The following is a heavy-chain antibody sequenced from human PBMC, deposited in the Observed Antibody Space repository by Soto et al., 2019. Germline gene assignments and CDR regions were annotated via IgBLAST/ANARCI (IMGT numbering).Heavy chain of an antibody. V-gene: IGHV3-23*01. CDR3: AKDRHPYSTKYYFDY. CDR2: ISGSGVST. Sequence: GGSLRLSCAASGFTFYNYAMSWVRQPPGKGLEWVSAISGSGVSTYYADSVKGRFTISRDNSKNALYLQMNSLRAEDTAVYYCAKDRHPYSTKYYFDYWGQGTLVTVSS. J-gene: IGHJ4*02. D-gene: IGHD6-13*01. CDR1: GFTFYNYA.